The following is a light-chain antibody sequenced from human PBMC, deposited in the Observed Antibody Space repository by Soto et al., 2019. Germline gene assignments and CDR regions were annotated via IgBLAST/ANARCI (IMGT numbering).Light chain of an antibody. V-gene: IGKV3-20*01. J-gene: IGKJ1*01. CDR2: GAS. Sequence: TVLTQSPGTLSLSPGERATLSCRASQSVSSSYLAWYQQKPGQAPRLLIYGASSRATGIPDRFSGSGSGTDFTLTISRLEPEDFAVYYCQQYGSSPPWTFGQGTKVDNK. CDR3: QQYGSSPPWT. CDR1: QSVSSSY.